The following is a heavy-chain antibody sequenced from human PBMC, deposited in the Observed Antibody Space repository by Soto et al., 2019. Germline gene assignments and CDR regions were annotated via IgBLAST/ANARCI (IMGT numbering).Heavy chain of an antibody. D-gene: IGHD1-1*01. CDR2: IYYSGST. V-gene: IGHV4-59*01. CDR1: GGSISSYY. J-gene: IGHJ6*02. Sequence: PSETLSLTCTVCGGSISSYYWSGIRQPTGKGLEWIGYIYYSGSTNYNPSLKSRVTISVDTSKNQFSLKLSSVTAADTAVYFCARQTGTRGYYYDGMDVWGQGTTVTVSS. CDR3: ARQTGTRGYYYDGMDV.